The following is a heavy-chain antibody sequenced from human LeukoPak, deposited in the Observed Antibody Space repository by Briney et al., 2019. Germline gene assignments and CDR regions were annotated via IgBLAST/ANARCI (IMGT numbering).Heavy chain of an antibody. CDR3: ARHTGEGSHFQH. D-gene: IGHD3-16*01. V-gene: IGHV5-51*01. J-gene: IGHJ1*01. CDR2: IYPGDSDT. CDR1: GYTFTNNW. Sequence: GESLKISCKASGYTFTNNWIGWVRQMPGKGLEWMGIIYPGDSDTRYSPSFRGQVIISADKSIRTAYLQWTSLKASDTAMYYCARHTGEGSHFQHWGQGSLATVSS.